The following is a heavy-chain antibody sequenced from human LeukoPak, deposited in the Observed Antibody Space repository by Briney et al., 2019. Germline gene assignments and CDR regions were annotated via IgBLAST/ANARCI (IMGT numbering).Heavy chain of an antibody. CDR3: ARGVGDTTFGLADY. J-gene: IGHJ4*02. CDR1: GFTFSSYG. D-gene: IGHD1-26*01. Sequence: PGGSLRLSCAASGFTFSSYGMSWVRQAPGKGLEWVSAISGSGGSTYYADSVKGRFTISRDNSKNTLYLQMNSLRAEDTAVYYCARGVGDTTFGLADYWGQGTLVTVSS. V-gene: IGHV3-23*01. CDR2: ISGSGGST.